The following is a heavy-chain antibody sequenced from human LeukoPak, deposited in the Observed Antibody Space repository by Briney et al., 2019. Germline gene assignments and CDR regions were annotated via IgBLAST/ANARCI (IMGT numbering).Heavy chain of an antibody. CDR1: GFSLSTSGVG. CDR2: IYWNDDK. D-gene: IGHD3-9*01. CDR3: AHRGHFDWLSSYYFDY. J-gene: IGHJ4*02. Sequence: ESGPTLVNPTQTLTLTCTFSGFSLSTSGVGVGWIRQPPGKALKWLALIYWNDDKRYSPSLKSRLTITKDTSKNPVVLTMTNMDPVDTATYYCAHRGHFDWLSSYYFDYWGQGTLVTVSS. V-gene: IGHV2-5*01.